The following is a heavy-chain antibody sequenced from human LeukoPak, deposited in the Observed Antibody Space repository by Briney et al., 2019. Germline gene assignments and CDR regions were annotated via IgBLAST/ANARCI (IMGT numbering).Heavy chain of an antibody. Sequence: GASVKVSCKASGGTFSSYAISWVRQAPGQGLEWMGGIIPIFGTANYAQKFQGRVTIIADESTSTAYMELSSLRSEDTAVYYCARGIPTTSSWYALNAFDIWGQGTMVTVSS. D-gene: IGHD6-13*01. CDR3: ARGIPTTSSWYALNAFDI. J-gene: IGHJ3*02. V-gene: IGHV1-69*13. CDR1: GGTFSSYA. CDR2: IIPIFGTA.